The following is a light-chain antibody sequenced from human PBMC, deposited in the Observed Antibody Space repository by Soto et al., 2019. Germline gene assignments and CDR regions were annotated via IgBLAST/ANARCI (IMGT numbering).Light chain of an antibody. J-gene: IGKJ1*01. CDR3: QQYNTWHRT. CDR1: QSVSSD. CDR2: GAS. Sequence: ETVMTQSPATLSVSPGERATLSCRASQSVSSDLAWYQQKPGQAPRLLIFGASTRATNIPARFTGSRSGTECTLTISNLQSEDCAVYYCQQYNTWHRTFGQGTKVEYK. V-gene: IGKV3-15*01.